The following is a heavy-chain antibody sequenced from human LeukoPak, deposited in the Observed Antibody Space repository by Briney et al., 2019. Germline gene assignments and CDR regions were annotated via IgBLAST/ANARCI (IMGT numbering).Heavy chain of an antibody. Sequence: SQTLSLTCAASGGSISSGGYSWSWIRQPPGKGLEWIGYIYHVGSTSYNPSLKSRVTISIDRSKNQFSLKLTSVTAADTAVYYCARDLSYYYGSGSYYNPWGPGTLVTVSS. V-gene: IGHV4-30-2*01. CDR3: ARDLSYYYGSGSYYNP. CDR2: IYHVGST. CDR1: GGSISSGGYS. J-gene: IGHJ5*02. D-gene: IGHD3-10*01.